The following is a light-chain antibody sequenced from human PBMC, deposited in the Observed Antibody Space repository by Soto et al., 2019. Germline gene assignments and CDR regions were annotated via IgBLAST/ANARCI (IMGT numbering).Light chain of an antibody. V-gene: IGKV3-11*01. J-gene: IGKJ5*01. CDR1: QSVAGS. CDR2: DIS. Sequence: EFVLTQSPATLSLSPGERAIHSCRARQSVAGSLAWYQQKPGQAPRLLIYDISTRAAAIPARFSGSGSGTDFTLTVSSLEPEDFALYYCQQRSNRITFGQGTRLEIK. CDR3: QQRSNRIT.